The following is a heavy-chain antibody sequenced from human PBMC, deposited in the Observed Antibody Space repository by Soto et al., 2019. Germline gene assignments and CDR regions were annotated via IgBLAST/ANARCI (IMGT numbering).Heavy chain of an antibody. CDR3: ARDHCVGGNCFSTYYGMDV. V-gene: IGHV4-61*01. CDR1: ADSVSSANYY. J-gene: IGHJ6*02. CDR2: IYYSGST. D-gene: IGHD2-15*01. Sequence: SETLSLTCTVSADSVSSANYYWTWIRQPPGKGPEWIGNIYYSGSTNYNPSLKSRLTISLNTSKMQLSLKLSSVTAADTAVYYCARDHCVGGNCFSTYYGMDVWGQGTTVTVS.